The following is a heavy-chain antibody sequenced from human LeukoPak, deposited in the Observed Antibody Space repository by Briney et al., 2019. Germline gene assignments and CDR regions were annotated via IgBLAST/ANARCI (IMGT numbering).Heavy chain of an antibody. D-gene: IGHD2-2*02. CDR2: IYYSGST. CDR1: GGSISSSSYY. CDR3: ARLYCSSTSCYTPFGFVRYYFDY. V-gene: IGHV4-39*07. J-gene: IGHJ4*02. Sequence: PSETLSLTCTVSGGSISSSSYYWGWIRQPPGKGLEWIGSIYYSGSTYYNPPLKSRVTISVDTSKNQFSLKLSSVTAADTAVYYCARLYCSSTSCYTPFGFVRYYFDYWGQGTLVTVSS.